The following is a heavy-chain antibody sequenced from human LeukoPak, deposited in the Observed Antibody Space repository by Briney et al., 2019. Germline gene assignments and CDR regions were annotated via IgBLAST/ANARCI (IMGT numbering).Heavy chain of an antibody. D-gene: IGHD3-3*01. J-gene: IGHJ4*02. CDR2: IYYSGST. CDR3: ARHGGTYYLDY. Sequence: PSETLSLTCTVYGDSITGYYWSWIRQPPGKGLEWIGYIYYSGSTTYNPSLKSRVTISVDTSKKQFSLKLSSVTAADTAVYYCARHGGTYYLDYWGQGTLVTVSS. CDR1: GDSITGYY. V-gene: IGHV4-59*08.